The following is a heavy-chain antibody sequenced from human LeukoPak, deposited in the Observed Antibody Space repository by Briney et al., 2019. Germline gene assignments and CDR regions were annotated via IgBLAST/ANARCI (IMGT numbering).Heavy chain of an antibody. Sequence: PGGSLRPSCAASGFTFSDYSMNWVRQAPGKGLEWVSVIHSGGTTDYADSVKGRFTISRDNSKNTLYLQMNSLRAEDTAVYYCARGAMAHQIDYWGQGTLVTVSS. J-gene: IGHJ4*02. V-gene: IGHV3-66*02. D-gene: IGHD5-18*01. CDR2: IHSGGTT. CDR1: GFTFSDYS. CDR3: ARGAMAHQIDY.